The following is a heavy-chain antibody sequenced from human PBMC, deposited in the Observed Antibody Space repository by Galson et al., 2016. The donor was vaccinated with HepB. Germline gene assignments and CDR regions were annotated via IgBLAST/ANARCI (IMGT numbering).Heavy chain of an antibody. J-gene: IGHJ4*02. V-gene: IGHV3-53*01. CDR3: STLNPASPYFDY. CDR2: IYSGGNT. CDR1: EFTVSNNY. Sequence: SLRLSCAASEFTVSNNYMSWDRQAPGKGLEWVSLIYSGGNTRYADSVKGRFTISRDNSKNTVYLQMNSLRAEDTAVYYCSTLNPASPYFDYWGQGTLVTVSS.